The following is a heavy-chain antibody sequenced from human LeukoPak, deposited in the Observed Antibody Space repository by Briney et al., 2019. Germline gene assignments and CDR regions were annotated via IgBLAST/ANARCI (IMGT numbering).Heavy chain of an antibody. CDR3: GRLYGDYLSPIDS. J-gene: IGHJ4*02. CDR2: IYYRGST. D-gene: IGHD4-17*01. Sequence: SETLSLTCTVSGGSISSYYWSWIRQPPGKGLEWIGYIYYRGSTNYNPSLKSRVTISIDTSKNQFSLKVNSVTAADTAVCYCGRLYGDYLSPIDSWGQGTLVTVSS. V-gene: IGHV4-59*08. CDR1: GGSISSYY.